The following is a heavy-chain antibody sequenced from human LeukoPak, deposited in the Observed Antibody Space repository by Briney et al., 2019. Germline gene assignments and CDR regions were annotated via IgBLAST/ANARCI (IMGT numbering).Heavy chain of an antibody. CDR2: IRYDGSNK. CDR3: ASHPYEYSYYYMDV. D-gene: IGHD3-3*01. V-gene: IGHV3-30*02. CDR1: GFTFSSYG. Sequence: GGSLRLSCAASGFTFSSYGMHWVRQAPGKGLEWVAFIRYDGSNKYYADSVKGRFTISRDNSKNTLYLQMNSLRAEDTAVYYCASHPYEYSYYYMDVWGKGTTVTVSS. J-gene: IGHJ6*03.